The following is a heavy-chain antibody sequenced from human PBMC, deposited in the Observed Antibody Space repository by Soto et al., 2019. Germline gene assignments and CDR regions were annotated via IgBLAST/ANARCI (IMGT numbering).Heavy chain of an antibody. V-gene: IGHV3-11*05. D-gene: IGHD2-15*01. Sequence: QEQLVESGGGLVKPGGSLRLSCAASGFTFSDYYMSWVRQAPGTGLEWVSYVSTSSSYTSYADSAKGRFTISRDNAKKLLDLQMNSLRAEDTAVYYCARAASNYCSGDICSDAFYIWGQWTMFTVSS. CDR3: ARAASNYCSGDICSDAFYI. J-gene: IGHJ3*02. CDR2: VSTSSSYT. CDR1: GFTFSDYY.